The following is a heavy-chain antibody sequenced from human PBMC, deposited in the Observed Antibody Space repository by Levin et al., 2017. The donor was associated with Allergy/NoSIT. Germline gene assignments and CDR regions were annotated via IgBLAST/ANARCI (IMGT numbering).Heavy chain of an antibody. Sequence: GGSLRLSCAASGFTFSSYWMHWVRQAPGKGLVWVSRINSDGSSTSYADSVKGRFTISRDNAKHTLYLQMNSLRAEDTAVYYCARGGGGGNIVVANVEYYDYYGMDVWGQGTTVTVSS. D-gene: IGHD2-2*01. CDR1: GFTFSSYW. CDR3: ARGGGGGNIVVANVEYYDYYGMDV. J-gene: IGHJ6*02. CDR2: INSDGSST. V-gene: IGHV3-74*01.